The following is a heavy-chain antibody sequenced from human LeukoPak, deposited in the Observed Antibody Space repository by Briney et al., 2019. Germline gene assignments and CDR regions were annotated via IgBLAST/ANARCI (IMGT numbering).Heavy chain of an antibody. D-gene: IGHD6-19*01. J-gene: IGHJ5*02. Sequence: SVKVSCKASGGTFSSYTISWVRQAPGQGLEWMGRIIPILGIANYAQKLQGRVTITADKSTSTAYMELSSLRSEDTAVYYCARDGGLAAVAGTPAWGQGTLVTVSS. CDR3: ARDGGLAAVAGTPA. V-gene: IGHV1-69*04. CDR2: IIPILGIA. CDR1: GGTFSSYT.